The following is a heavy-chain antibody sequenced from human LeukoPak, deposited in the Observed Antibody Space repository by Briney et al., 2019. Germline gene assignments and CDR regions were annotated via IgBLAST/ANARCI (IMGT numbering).Heavy chain of an antibody. V-gene: IGHV4-31*03. CDR1: GGSISSGGYY. J-gene: IGHJ5*02. CDR3: ARAYLGAGWFDP. D-gene: IGHD3-16*01. CDR2: IYYSGST. Sequence: SETLSLTCTVSGGSISSGGYYWSWIRQHPGKGLEWIGYIYYSGSTYYNPSLKSRVTISVDTSKNQFSLKLSSVTAADAAVYYCARAYLGAGWFDPWGQGTLVTVSS.